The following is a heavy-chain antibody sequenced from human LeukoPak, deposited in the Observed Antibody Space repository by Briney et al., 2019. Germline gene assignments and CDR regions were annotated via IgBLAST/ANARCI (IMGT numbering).Heavy chain of an antibody. D-gene: IGHD3-22*01. J-gene: IGHJ4*02. Sequence: GGSLRLSCAASGFTFSSYAINWVRQAPGKGLEWVSSISSSSSYIYYADSAKGRFTISRDNAKNSLYLQMNSLRAEDTAVYYCARVLRDYDSSGYTDYWGQGTLVTVSS. CDR2: ISSSSSYI. V-gene: IGHV3-21*01. CDR1: GFTFSSYA. CDR3: ARVLRDYDSSGYTDY.